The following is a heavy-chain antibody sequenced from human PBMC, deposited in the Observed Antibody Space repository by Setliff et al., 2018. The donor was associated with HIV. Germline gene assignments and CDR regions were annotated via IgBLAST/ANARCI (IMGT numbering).Heavy chain of an antibody. D-gene: IGHD4-17*01. V-gene: IGHV4-39*07. CDR3: SRYSTLTTNFDY. CDR2: IYYSGST. J-gene: IGHJ4*02. Sequence: SETLSLTCTVSGGSISNSRYYWGWIRQPPGKGLEWIGSIYYSGSTYYNPSLKSRVTISVETSKNQFSLKLAFVTAADTAVYYCSRYSTLTTNFDYWGQGTLVTVSS. CDR1: GGSISNSRYY.